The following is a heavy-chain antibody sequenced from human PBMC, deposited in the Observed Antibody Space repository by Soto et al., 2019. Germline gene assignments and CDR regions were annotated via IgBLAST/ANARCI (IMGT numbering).Heavy chain of an antibody. J-gene: IGHJ4*02. CDR2: IYYLGGT. Sequence: QVQLQESGPGLVKPSETLSLTCTVSGGSISSYYWSWIRQPPGKGLEWIGYIYYLGGTNYNPSLKSRVTISVDSSKNHFSLKLSSVTAADTAVYYCARRYGGNLDYWGQGTLVTVSS. CDR1: GGSISSYY. CDR3: ARRYGGNLDY. D-gene: IGHD1-26*01. V-gene: IGHV4-59*08.